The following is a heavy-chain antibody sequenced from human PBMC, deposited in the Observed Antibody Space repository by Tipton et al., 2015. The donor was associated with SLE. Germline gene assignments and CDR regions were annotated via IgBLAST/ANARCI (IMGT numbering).Heavy chain of an antibody. CDR1: GGSISTYY. D-gene: IGHD3-10*01. CDR3: ASGGYYGSGSYYGGWFDP. CDR2: VYSSGGT. V-gene: IGHV4-4*08. Sequence: TLSLTCTVSGGSISTYYWRWIRQPPGKGLEWIGYVYSSGGTNYNPSLKSRVTISVDTSKNQFSLHLRSMTAADTAVYYCASGGYYGSGSYYGGWFDPWGQGTLVTVSS. J-gene: IGHJ5*02.